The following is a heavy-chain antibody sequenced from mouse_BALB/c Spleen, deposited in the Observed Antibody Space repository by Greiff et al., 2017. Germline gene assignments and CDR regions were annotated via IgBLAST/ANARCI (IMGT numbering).Heavy chain of an antibody. J-gene: IGHJ2*01. CDR3: AREWGPLDY. D-gene: IGHD6-1*01. V-gene: IGHV5-6-3*01. Sequence: EVKLVESGGGLVQPGGSLKLSCAASGFTFSSYGMSWVRQTPDKRLELVATINSNGGSTYYPDSVKGRFTISRDNAKNTLYLQMSSLKSEDTAMYYCAREWGPLDYWGQGTTLTVSS. CDR1: GFTFSSYG. CDR2: INSNGGST.